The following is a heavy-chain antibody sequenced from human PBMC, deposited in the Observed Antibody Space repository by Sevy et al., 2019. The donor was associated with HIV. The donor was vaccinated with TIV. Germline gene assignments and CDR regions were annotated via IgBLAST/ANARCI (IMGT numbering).Heavy chain of an antibody. CDR3: ARGRKTTQEWLEELDYYYGMDV. V-gene: IGHV3-30*03. Sequence: GGSLRLSCAVSGIIFTTSGMHWVRQAPGKGLEWVAVISYDGRNKFYGDSVRGRFTISRDNSKSTLYVQLNSLRAEDTAVYYCARGRKTTQEWLEELDYYYGMDVWGQGTSVTVSS. J-gene: IGHJ6*02. CDR2: ISYDGRNK. CDR1: GIIFTTSG. D-gene: IGHD2-8*01.